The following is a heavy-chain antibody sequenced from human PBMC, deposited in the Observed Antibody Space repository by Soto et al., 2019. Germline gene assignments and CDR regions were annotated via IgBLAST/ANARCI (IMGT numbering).Heavy chain of an antibody. CDR2: IWYDGSNK. Sequence: LSLTCAASGFTFSSYGMHWVRQAPGKGLEWVAVIWYDGSNKYYADSVKGRFTISRDNSKNTLYLQMNSLRAEDTAVYYCARDRKGWFDPWGQGTLVTVSS. CDR1: GFTFSSYG. J-gene: IGHJ5*02. V-gene: IGHV3-33*01. CDR3: ARDRKGWFDP.